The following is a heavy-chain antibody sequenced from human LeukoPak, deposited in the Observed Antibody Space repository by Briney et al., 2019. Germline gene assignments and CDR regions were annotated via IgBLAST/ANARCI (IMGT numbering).Heavy chain of an antibody. CDR1: GYTFTSYG. CDR3: ARVEGHGSGSYYFDY. Sequence: ASVKVSCKASGYTFTSYGISWVRQAPGQGLEWMGWISAYNGNTNYAQKLQGRVTTTTDTSTSTAYMELRSLRSDDTAVYYCARVEGHGSGSYYFDYWGQGTLVTVSS. J-gene: IGHJ4*02. D-gene: IGHD3-10*01. V-gene: IGHV1-18*01. CDR2: ISAYNGNT.